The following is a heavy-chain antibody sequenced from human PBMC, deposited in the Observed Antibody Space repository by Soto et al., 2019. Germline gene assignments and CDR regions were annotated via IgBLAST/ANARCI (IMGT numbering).Heavy chain of an antibody. CDR1: GFTFSTYW. V-gene: IGHV3-7*01. D-gene: IGHD3-10*01. Sequence: EVQLVESGGGLVQPGGSLRLSCAVSGFTFSTYWMTWVRQAPGKGLEWVANIKEDGSEKHYVDSVKGRFTISRDNAKNSLYLQMNSLRAEDTAVYFCARGGSESDYWGQGTLVTVSP. J-gene: IGHJ4*02. CDR2: IKEDGSEK. CDR3: ARGGSESDY.